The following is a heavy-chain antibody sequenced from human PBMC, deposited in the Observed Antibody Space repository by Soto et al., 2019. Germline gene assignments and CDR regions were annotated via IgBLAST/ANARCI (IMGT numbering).Heavy chain of an antibody. CDR2: ISYDGSNK. CDR3: AKGGPHYDFWSGYYH. Sequence: GGSLRLSCAASGFTFSSYGMHWVRQAPGEGLEWVAVISYDGSNKYYADSVKGRFTISRDNSKNTLYLQMNSLRAEDTAVYYCAKGGPHYDFWSGYYHWGQGTLVTVSS. V-gene: IGHV3-30*18. D-gene: IGHD3-3*01. CDR1: GFTFSSYG. J-gene: IGHJ5*02.